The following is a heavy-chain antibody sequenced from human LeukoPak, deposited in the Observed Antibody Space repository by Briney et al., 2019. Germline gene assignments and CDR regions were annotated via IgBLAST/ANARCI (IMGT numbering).Heavy chain of an antibody. J-gene: IGHJ4*02. CDR3: AKIPRIFGVVITEGDY. CDR1: GFTFDDYA. Sequence: GGSLRLSCAASGFTFDDYAMHWVRQAPGKGLEWVAFIRYDGSNKYYADSVKGRFTISRDNSKNTLYLQMNSLRAEDTAVYYCAKIPRIFGVVITEGDYWGQGTLVTVSS. D-gene: IGHD3-3*01. V-gene: IGHV3-30*02. CDR2: IRYDGSNK.